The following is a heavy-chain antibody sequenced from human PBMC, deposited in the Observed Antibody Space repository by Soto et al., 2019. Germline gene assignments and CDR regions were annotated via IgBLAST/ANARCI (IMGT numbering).Heavy chain of an antibody. J-gene: IGHJ4*02. V-gene: IGHV3-30*03. Sequence: HPGGSLRLSCAASGFTFSNFGMHWVRQAPGKGLEWVAFISSDGSNKYYVDSVKGRFTISRDNSENTLSLQMNSLRPEDTAVYYCARVKRITMIVVVNYYFDYWGQGTLVTVSS. CDR1: GFTFSNFG. D-gene: IGHD3-22*01. CDR3: ARVKRITMIVVVNYYFDY. CDR2: ISSDGSNK.